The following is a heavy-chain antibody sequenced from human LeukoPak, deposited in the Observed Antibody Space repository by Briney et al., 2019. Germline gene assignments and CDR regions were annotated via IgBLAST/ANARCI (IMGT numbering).Heavy chain of an antibody. V-gene: IGHV4-34*01. CDR1: GGSFSGYY. CDR2: INHSGST. Sequence: SETLSLTCAVYGGSFSGYYWSWIRQPPGKGLEWIGEINHSGSTNYNPSLKSRVTISVDTSKNQFSLKLSSVTAADTAVYYCARYPTYYYGSGSRGRYFDLWGRGTLVTVSS. D-gene: IGHD3-10*01. CDR3: ARYPTYYYGSGSRGRYFDL. J-gene: IGHJ2*01.